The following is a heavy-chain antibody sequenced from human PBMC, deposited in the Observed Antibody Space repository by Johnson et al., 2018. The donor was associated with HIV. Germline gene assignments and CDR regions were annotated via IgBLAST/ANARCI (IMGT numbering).Heavy chain of an antibody. CDR2: IRYDGSKK. CDR3: AKDGYRAALEV. Sequence: QEKLVESGGGVVQPGGSLKLSCAASGFNFSKYGMHWVSQAPGKGLEWVAFIRYDGSKKYYEDSVKGRFTISRDNSKNTTYLQMSSLRPEDTAGHYCAKDGYRAALEVLGQGTMVTVST. J-gene: IGHJ3*01. V-gene: IGHV3-30*02. D-gene: IGHD5-24*01. CDR1: GFNFSKYG.